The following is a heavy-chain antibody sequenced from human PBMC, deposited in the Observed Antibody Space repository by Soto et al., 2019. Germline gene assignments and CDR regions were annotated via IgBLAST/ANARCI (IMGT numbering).Heavy chain of an antibody. CDR1: GYTFTSYA. Sequence: QVPLVQSGAEVKKPGASVKVSCKASGYTFTSYAMHWVRQAPGQRLEWMGWINAGNGNTKYSQKFQGRVTITRDTSASTAYMELSSLRSEDTAVYYCARDLNYDFWSGYYNARFDYWGQGTLVTVSS. V-gene: IGHV1-3*01. D-gene: IGHD3-3*01. J-gene: IGHJ4*02. CDR2: INAGNGNT. CDR3: ARDLNYDFWSGYYNARFDY.